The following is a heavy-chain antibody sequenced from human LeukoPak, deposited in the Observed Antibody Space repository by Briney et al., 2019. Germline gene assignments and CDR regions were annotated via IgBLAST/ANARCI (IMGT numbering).Heavy chain of an antibody. CDR1: GGTFSSYA. V-gene: IGHV1-69*04. J-gene: IGHJ4*02. CDR3: ARDRDSSGYYQIFFDY. D-gene: IGHD3-22*01. Sequence: GSSVKVSCKASGGTFSSYAISWVRQAPGQGLEWMGRIIPILGIANYAQKFQGRVTITADKSTSTAYMELSSLRSEGTAVYYCARDRDSSGYYQIFFDYWGQGTLVTVSS. CDR2: IIPILGIA.